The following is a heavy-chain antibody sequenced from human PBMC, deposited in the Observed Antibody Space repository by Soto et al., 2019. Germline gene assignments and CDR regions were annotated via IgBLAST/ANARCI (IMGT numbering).Heavy chain of an antibody. J-gene: IGHJ4*02. CDR3: ATALGCRSTSCTLDY. D-gene: IGHD2-2*01. CDR1: GGTFGSYA. CDR2: IIPVSGAA. Sequence: QVQLVQSGAEVKKPGSSVKVSCKASGGTFGSYAFSWVRQAPGQGLEWMGGIIPVSGAAHYAQKFQGRVTITADESTSTAYVELGSLSSQDTAVYYCATALGCRSTSCTLDYWGQGTRVIVSS. V-gene: IGHV1-69*01.